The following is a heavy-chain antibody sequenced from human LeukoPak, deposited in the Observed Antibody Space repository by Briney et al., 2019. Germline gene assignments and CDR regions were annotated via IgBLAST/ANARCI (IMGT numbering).Heavy chain of an antibody. CDR2: IWYDGXKK. CDR1: GFTXXXXX. D-gene: IGHD5-12*01. Sequence: PGRSLXXXCAASGFTXXXXXXXWVRQAPGXXLXXXXLIWYDGXKKYXEDXVXXXXXXSXDNSKNTLYLQKNSLRAEDTAVYYCARDRGYDPHYYFDYWGQGTLVTVSS. CDR3: ARDRGYDPHYYFDY. V-gene: IGHV3-33*01. J-gene: IGHJ4*02.